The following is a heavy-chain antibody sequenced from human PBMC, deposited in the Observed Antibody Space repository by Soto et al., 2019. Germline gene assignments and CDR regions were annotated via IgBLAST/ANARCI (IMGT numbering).Heavy chain of an antibody. CDR1: GGSSDDYY. Sequence: SETLSLTSRVFGGSSDDYYWSGARQAPGKGLEWIGHISDRGTTNFNPSLERRVTISVNRASTLFSLKLRSVTAADPAVNYCERDRWTARANWFDPCGPGTLVTVSS. J-gene: IGHJ5*02. V-gene: IGHV4-59*12. CDR2: ISDRGTT. D-gene: IGHD3-16*02. CDR3: ERDRWTARANWFDP.